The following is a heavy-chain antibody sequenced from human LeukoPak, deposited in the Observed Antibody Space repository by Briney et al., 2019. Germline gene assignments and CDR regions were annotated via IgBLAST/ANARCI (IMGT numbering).Heavy chain of an antibody. CDR2: INHSGST. D-gene: IGHD3-22*01. CDR3: ARGRGWNYYDSSALRR. V-gene: IGHV4-34*01. Sequence: SETLSLTCAVYGGTFSGYYWGWIRQPPGKGLEWIGEINHSGSTNYNPSLKSRVTISVDTSKNQFSLKLSSVTAADTAVYYCARGRGWNYYDSSALRRWGQGTMVTVSS. CDR1: GGTFSGYY. J-gene: IGHJ3*01.